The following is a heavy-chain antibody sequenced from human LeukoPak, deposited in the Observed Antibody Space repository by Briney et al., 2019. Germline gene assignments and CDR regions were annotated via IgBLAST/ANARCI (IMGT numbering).Heavy chain of an antibody. CDR3: AKRGVVIRVILVGFHKEAYYFDS. D-gene: IGHD3-22*01. Sequence: GGSLRLSCAVSGITLSNYGMAWVRQAPGKGLEWVASLSASGGGTSYADSVRGRFTISRDYAKNTLYLQMNSLRAEDTAVYFCAKRGVVIRVILVGFHKEAYYFDSWGQGVLVTVSS. J-gene: IGHJ4*02. CDR1: GITLSNYG. V-gene: IGHV3-23*01. CDR2: LSASGGGT.